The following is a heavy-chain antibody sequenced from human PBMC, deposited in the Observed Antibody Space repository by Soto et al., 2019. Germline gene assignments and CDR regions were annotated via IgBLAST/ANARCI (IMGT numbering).Heavy chain of an antibody. D-gene: IGHD3-3*01. V-gene: IGHV4-39*01. CDR2: IYYSGST. Sequence: SETLSLTCTVSGGSISSSSYYWGWIRQPPGKGLEWIGSIYYSGSTYYNPSLKSRVTISVDTSKNQFSLKLSSVTAADTAVYYCARRWVPPLLEGYFDYWGQGTLVTVSS. CDR3: ARRWVPPLLEGYFDY. CDR1: GGSISSSSYY. J-gene: IGHJ4*02.